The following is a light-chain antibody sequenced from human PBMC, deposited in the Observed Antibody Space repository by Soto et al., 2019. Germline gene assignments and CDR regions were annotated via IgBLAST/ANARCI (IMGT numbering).Light chain of an antibody. J-gene: IGLJ1*01. CDR2: TNN. CDR3: AAWDDSLGAYV. Sequence: QSVLTQPPSVSGAPGQRVTISCTGSSSNIGANTVNWYQQLPGTAPRLLIYTNNQRPSGVPQRFSGSKTGTSASLAIGGLQSEDGADYYCAAWDDSLGAYVFGTGTKVTV. V-gene: IGLV1-44*01. CDR1: SSNIGANT.